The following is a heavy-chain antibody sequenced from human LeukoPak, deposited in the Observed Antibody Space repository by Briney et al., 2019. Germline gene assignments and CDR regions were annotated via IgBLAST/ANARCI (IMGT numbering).Heavy chain of an antibody. CDR3: ARGPIPHSGSHTFDL. V-gene: IGHV4-39*07. Sequence: SETLSLTCTVSGGSIGSSTYYWAWIRQPPGKGLEWIGSIYYSGSAYYNPSLKSRVTISVDTSKNHFSLKLTSVTAADTAMYYCARGPIPHSGSHTFDLWGQGTMVTVSS. D-gene: IGHD3-10*01. J-gene: IGHJ3*01. CDR1: GGSIGSSTYY. CDR2: IYYSGSA.